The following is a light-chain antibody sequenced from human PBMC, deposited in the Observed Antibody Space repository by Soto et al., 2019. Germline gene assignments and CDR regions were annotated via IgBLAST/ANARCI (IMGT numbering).Light chain of an antibody. V-gene: IGKV3-15*01. CDR3: QQFRSSSWT. J-gene: IGKJ1*01. Sequence: EIVLTQPPATLSVSPGERATLSCRASQSVGPNLVWYQQKFGQAPRLLIYGASTRATGIPARFSGSGSATDFTLTISRLEPEDFAVYYCQQFRSSSWTFGQGTKVDIK. CDR1: QSVGPN. CDR2: GAS.